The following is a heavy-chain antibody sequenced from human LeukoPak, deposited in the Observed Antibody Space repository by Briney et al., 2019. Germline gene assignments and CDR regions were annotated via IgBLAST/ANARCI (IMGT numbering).Heavy chain of an antibody. CDR2: MNPNSSNT. J-gene: IGHJ6*02. CDR1: GYTFTSYD. V-gene: IGHV1-8*01. CDR3: ARGAKYSSSWYSFGSYYYYYGMDV. Sequence: ASVKLSCKSSGYTFTSYDINWMRHATGQGLELMGGMNPNSSNTGYAQKFQGRVTMTRNTSISTAYMELSSLRSEDTAVYYCARGAKYSSSWYSFGSYYYYYGMDVWGQGTTVTVSS. D-gene: IGHD6-13*01.